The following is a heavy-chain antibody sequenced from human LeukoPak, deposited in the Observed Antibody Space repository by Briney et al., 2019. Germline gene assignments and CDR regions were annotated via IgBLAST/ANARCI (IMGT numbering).Heavy chain of an antibody. Sequence: GASVKVSCKASGYTFTSYGISWVRQAPGQGLEWMGWINPNSGGTNYAQKFQGRVTMTRDTSISTAYMELSRLRSDDTAVYYCARGSYYDILTGYYYYMDVWGKGTTVTISS. J-gene: IGHJ6*03. CDR2: INPNSGGT. CDR1: GYTFTSYG. V-gene: IGHV1-2*02. CDR3: ARGSYYDILTGYYYYMDV. D-gene: IGHD3-9*01.